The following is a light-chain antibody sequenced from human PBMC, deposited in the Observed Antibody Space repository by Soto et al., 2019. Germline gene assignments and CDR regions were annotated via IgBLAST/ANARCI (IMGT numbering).Light chain of an antibody. V-gene: IGLV2-14*03. CDR3: CSYTTIGSVV. CDR1: SSDVGAYNY. J-gene: IGLJ2*01. Sequence: QSALTQPASVSGSPGQSIAISCIGTSSDVGAYNYVSWYQQHPGKAPKLVIYDVNNRPSGVSNRFSGSKSGNTASLTISGLQAEDEADYYCCSYTTIGSVVFGGGTKLTVL. CDR2: DVN.